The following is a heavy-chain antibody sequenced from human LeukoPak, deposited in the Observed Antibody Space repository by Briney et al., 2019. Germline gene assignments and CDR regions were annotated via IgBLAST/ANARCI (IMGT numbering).Heavy chain of an antibody. J-gene: IGHJ6*03. Sequence: SETLSLTCTVSGGSISSYYWSWIRQPAGKGLEWIGRIYTSGSTNYNPSLKSRVTMSVDTSKNQFSLKLSSVTAADTAVYYCARVDTDYYYCYMDVWGKGTTVTISS. CDR3: ARVDTDYYYCYMDV. CDR1: GGSISSYY. V-gene: IGHV4-4*07. D-gene: IGHD2-2*02. CDR2: IYTSGST.